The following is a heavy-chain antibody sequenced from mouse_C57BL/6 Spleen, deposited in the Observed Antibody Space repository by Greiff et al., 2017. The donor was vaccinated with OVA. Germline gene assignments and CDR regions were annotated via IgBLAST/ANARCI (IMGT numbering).Heavy chain of an antibody. J-gene: IGHJ2*01. Sequence: VQLVVSGPELVKPGASVKISCKASGYAFSSSWMNWVKQRPGKGLEWIGRIYPGDGDTNYNGKFKGKATLTADKSSSTAYMQLSSLTSEDSAVYFCARGGGYYYYGCDYCGQGTTLTVSS. D-gene: IGHD2-4*01. CDR3: ARGGGYYYYGCDY. CDR2: IYPGDGDT. V-gene: IGHV1-82*01. CDR1: GYAFSSSW.